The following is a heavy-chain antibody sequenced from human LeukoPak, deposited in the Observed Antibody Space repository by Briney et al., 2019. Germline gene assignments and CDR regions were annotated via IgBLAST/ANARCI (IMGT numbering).Heavy chain of an antibody. CDR3: ARDGHATGSLDY. D-gene: IGHD3-9*01. Sequence: GESLRLSCVDSGFTFSSYWMNWVRQAPGKGLEGLANIRQEGFQTYYADSVKGRFTISRDNTKNSLYLQVDGLRAEDTAVYYCARDGHATGSLDYWGQGTLVTVSS. V-gene: IGHV3-7*04. J-gene: IGHJ4*02. CDR1: GFTFSSYW. CDR2: IRQEGFQT.